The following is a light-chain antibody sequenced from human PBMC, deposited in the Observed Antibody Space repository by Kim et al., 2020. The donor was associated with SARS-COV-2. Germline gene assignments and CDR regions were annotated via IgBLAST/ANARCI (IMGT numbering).Light chain of an antibody. CDR2: AAS. Sequence: DIQMTQSRSSLSAYVGDRVTITCRASQSISTYLNWFQQKPGKPPKLLIYAASNLQRGVPSRFSGSGSGTDFTLTISSLQAEDFASYFCQQSYGISWTFGQGTKVDIK. CDR3: QQSYGISWT. CDR1: QSISTY. J-gene: IGKJ1*01. V-gene: IGKV1-39*01.